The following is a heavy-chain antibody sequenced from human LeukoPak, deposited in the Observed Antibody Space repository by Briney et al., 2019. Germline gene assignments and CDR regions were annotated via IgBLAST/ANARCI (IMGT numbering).Heavy chain of an antibody. J-gene: IGHJ3*02. CDR3: ARPLSGSHSAFDI. CDR2: ISSSSSYI. CDR1: GFTFSSYS. V-gene: IGHV3-21*01. Sequence: PGGSLRLSCAASGFTFSSYSMNWVRQAPGKGLEWVSSISSSSSYIYYADSVKGRFTISRDNAKNSLHLQMNSLRAEDTAVYYCARPLSGSHSAFDIWGQGTMVTVSS. D-gene: IGHD6-25*01.